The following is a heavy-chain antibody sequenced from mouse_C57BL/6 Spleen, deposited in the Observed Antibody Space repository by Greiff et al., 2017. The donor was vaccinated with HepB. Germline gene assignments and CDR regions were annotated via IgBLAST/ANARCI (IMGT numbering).Heavy chain of an antibody. V-gene: IGHV5-6*01. J-gene: IGHJ3*01. D-gene: IGHD1-1*01. CDR3: ASYYGSPFAY. CDR2: ISSGGSYT. CDR1: GFTFSSYG. Sequence: EVKLMESGGDLVKPGGSLKLSCAASGFTFSSYGMSWVRQTPDKRLEWVATISSGGSYTYYPDSVKGRFTISRDNAKNTLYLQMSSLKSEDTAMYYCASYYGSPFAYWGQGTLVTVSA.